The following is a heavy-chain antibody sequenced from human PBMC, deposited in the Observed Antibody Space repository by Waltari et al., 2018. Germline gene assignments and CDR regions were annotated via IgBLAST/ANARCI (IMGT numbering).Heavy chain of an antibody. V-gene: IGHV1-69*01. Sequence: QVQLVQSGAEVKKPGSSVTVSCKASGGTFSSSAISWVVQAPGQGLEWMGGIIPIFGTANYAQKFQGRVTITADESTSTAYMELSSLRSEDTAVYYCARAYTGTTFGAFDIWGQGTMVTVSS. CDR2: IIPIFGTA. D-gene: IGHD1-7*01. J-gene: IGHJ3*02. CDR3: ARAYTGTTFGAFDI. CDR1: GGTFSSSA.